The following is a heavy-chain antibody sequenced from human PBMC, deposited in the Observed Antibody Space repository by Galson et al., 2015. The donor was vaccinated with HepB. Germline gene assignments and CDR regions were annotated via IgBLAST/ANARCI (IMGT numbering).Heavy chain of an antibody. J-gene: IGHJ3*02. CDR2: INPSGGST. Sequence: SVKVSCKASGYTFTSYYMHWVRQAPGQGLEWMGIINPSGGSTSYAQKFQGRVTMTRDTSTSTVYMELSSLRSEDTAVYYCARGALTYYDFWSGPQSGAVDIWGQGTMVTVSS. CDR1: GYTFTSYY. CDR3: ARGALTYYDFWSGPQSGAVDI. D-gene: IGHD3-3*01. V-gene: IGHV1-46*01.